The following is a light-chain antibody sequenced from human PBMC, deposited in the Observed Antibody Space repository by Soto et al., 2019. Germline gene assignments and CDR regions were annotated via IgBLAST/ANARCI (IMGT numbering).Light chain of an antibody. V-gene: IGLV2-8*01. CDR1: GSDVGGYNY. J-gene: IGLJ1*01. CDR2: EVN. CDR3: CSGAGSNNYV. Sequence: QSALTQPPSASGSPGQSVTISCTGTGSDVGGYNYVSWYQQHPGKAPKLVIFEVNKRPSGVPDRFSGSKSGNTASLTVSGLQADDEADYYCCSGAGSNNYVFGTGTKVTVL.